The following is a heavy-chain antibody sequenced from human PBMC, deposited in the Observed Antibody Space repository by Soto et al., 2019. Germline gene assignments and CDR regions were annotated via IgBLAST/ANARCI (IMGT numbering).Heavy chain of an antibody. J-gene: IGHJ5*01. CDR3: AKSHGQRVNLFDS. CDR2: ISGSGGST. D-gene: IGHD3-16*02. Sequence: GGALRHSCAASGFTLSSYAMSLVRQAPGKGLEWVSAISGSGGSTYYADSVKGRFTISRDNSKNTLYLQMNSLRAEDTAVYYCAKSHGQRVNLFDSWGQGTLVPVSS. CDR1: GFTLSSYA. V-gene: IGHV3-23*01.